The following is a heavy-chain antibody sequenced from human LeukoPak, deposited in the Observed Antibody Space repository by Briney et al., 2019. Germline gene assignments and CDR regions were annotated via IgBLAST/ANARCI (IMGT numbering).Heavy chain of an antibody. Sequence: GGSLRLSCAATGFTFSSYGMHWVRQAPGKGLEWVAFTSYDGINKYYVDSVKGRFTISRDNSKNTLYLQMNSLRAEDTAVYFCAKTTLAVAGNFDYWGQGTLVTVSS. V-gene: IGHV3-30*02. J-gene: IGHJ4*02. CDR2: TSYDGINK. D-gene: IGHD6-19*01. CDR3: AKTTLAVAGNFDY. CDR1: GFTFSSYG.